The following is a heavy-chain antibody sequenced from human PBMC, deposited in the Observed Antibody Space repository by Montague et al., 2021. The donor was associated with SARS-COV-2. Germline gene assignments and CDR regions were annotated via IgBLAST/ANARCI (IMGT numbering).Heavy chain of an antibody. D-gene: IGHD6-13*01. J-gene: IGHJ4*02. CDR1: GYSFTSYW. CDR2: IDPSDSYT. CDR3: ARRSYSSSWYDY. V-gene: IGHV5-10-1*01. Sequence: QSGAEVKKPGESLRISCKGSGYSFTSYWTSWVRQIPGKGLEWMGRIDPSDSYTNYSPSFQGHVTISADKSISTAYLQWSSLKASDTAMYYCARRSYSSSWYDYWGQGTLVAVSS.